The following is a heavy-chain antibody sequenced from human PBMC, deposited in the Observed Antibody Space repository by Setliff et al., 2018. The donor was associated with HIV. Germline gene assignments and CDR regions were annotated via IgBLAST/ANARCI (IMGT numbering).Heavy chain of an antibody. Sequence: SETLSLTCTVSGDSVNSGSYFWAWIRQPPGKGLEYIGTLYYNGRTQYNASLKSRVTISVDTSKNQFSLKLNSVTAADTAVYYCGRHHDSDRGGDPDWFDPWGQGILVTVSS. CDR2: LYYNGRT. CDR1: GDSVNSGSYF. J-gene: IGHJ5*02. CDR3: GRHHDSDRGGDPDWFDP. V-gene: IGHV4-39*01. D-gene: IGHD2-21*01.